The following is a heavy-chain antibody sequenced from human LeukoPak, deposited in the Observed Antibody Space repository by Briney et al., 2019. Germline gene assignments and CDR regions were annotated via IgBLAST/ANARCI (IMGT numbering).Heavy chain of an antibody. Sequence: SETLSLTCTVSGGSISSYYWSWIRQPPGKGLEWIGYIYTSGSTNYNPSLKSRVTISVGTSKNQFSLKLSSVTAADTAVYYCARRYGDYPYYYMDVWGKGTTVTVSS. CDR1: GGSISSYY. V-gene: IGHV4-4*09. CDR3: ARRYGDYPYYYMDV. D-gene: IGHD4-17*01. J-gene: IGHJ6*03. CDR2: IYTSGST.